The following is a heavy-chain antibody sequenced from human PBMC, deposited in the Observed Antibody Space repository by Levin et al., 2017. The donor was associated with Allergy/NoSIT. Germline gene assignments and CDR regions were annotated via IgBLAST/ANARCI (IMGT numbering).Heavy chain of an antibody. CDR3: ARQRYYYGSGSYYNSEKYYFDY. Sequence: SETMSLTCAVSGGSISSSNWWSWVRQPPGKGLEWIGEIYHSGSTNYNPSLKSRVTISVDKSKNQFSLKLSSVTAADTAVYYCARQRYYYGSGSYYNSEKYYFDYWGQGTLVTVSS. J-gene: IGHJ4*02. CDR1: GGSISSSNW. D-gene: IGHD3-10*01. CDR2: IYHSGST. V-gene: IGHV4-4*02.